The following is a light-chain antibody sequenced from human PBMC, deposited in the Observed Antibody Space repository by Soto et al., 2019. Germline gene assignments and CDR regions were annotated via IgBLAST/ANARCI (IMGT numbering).Light chain of an antibody. CDR1: QSISSY. CDR3: QHLHNYPPT. CDR2: DAS. Sequence: DIQMTQSPSSLSASVGDRVTITCRASQSISSYLNWYQQKPGKAPNLLIYDASTLQSGVPSRFSGSGSGTEFTLTISSLQAEDFATYYCQHLHNYPPTFGGGTKVDIK. J-gene: IGKJ4*01. V-gene: IGKV1-9*01.